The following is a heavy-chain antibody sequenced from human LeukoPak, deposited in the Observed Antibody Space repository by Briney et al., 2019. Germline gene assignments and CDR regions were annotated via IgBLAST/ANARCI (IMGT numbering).Heavy chain of an antibody. Sequence: PGRSLRLSCAASGFTFSSYGMHWVRQAPGKGLEWVAVISYDGSNKYYADSVKGRFTISRDNSKNTLYLQMNSLRAEDTAVYYCARKGGSDAFDIWGQGTMVTVSS. D-gene: IGHD3-16*01. V-gene: IGHV3-30*03. CDR2: ISYDGSNK. CDR3: ARKGGSDAFDI. CDR1: GFTFSSYG. J-gene: IGHJ3*02.